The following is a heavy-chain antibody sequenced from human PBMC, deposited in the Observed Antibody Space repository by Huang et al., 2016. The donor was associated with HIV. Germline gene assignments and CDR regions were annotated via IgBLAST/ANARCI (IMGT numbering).Heavy chain of an antibody. Sequence: LQLQESGPGLVKSSETLSLICTVSGGSISSGSYYWGWIRQPPGKGPEWIGSIYYSGNTYYNPPLKRRVTISVDTSKNQFSLKVNSVTAADTAVYYCARHGRVAGHYYNNMDVWGRGTTVTVSS. V-gene: IGHV4-39*01. CDR2: IYYSGNT. D-gene: IGHD6-19*01. J-gene: IGHJ6*02. CDR3: ARHGRVAGHYYNNMDV. CDR1: GGSISSGSYY.